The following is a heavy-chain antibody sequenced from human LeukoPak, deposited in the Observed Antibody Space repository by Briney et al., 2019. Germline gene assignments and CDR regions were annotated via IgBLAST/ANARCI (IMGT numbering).Heavy chain of an antibody. CDR3: ARMTGSAWQLLIDP. D-gene: IGHD1-26*01. Sequence: PSETLSLTCTVAGGSMSSYFWSWVRQPPGKGLEWVGSIYYSGRTNYNPSRQNRVTISLDPSKNHFSLKLSSVTAADTAIYYCARMTGSAWQLLIDPWGPGTLVTVSS. J-gene: IGHJ5*02. CDR2: IYYSGRT. V-gene: IGHV4-59*01. CDR1: GGSMSSYF.